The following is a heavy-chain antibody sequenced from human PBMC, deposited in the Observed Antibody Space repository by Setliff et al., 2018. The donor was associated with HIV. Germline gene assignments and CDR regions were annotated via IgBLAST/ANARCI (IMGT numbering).Heavy chain of an antibody. Sequence: GASVKVSCKPSGGTFSSYAINWVRQAPGQGLEWMGKIIPLFGTTNYAQTFQGRVTITADKSTHTAYLELSSLRSEDTAMYYCARGVDCGGDCYPDYWGQGTLVTSPQ. CDR1: GGTFSSYA. V-gene: IGHV1-69*06. CDR3: ARGVDCGGDCYPDY. D-gene: IGHD2-21*01. CDR2: IIPLFGTT. J-gene: IGHJ4*02.